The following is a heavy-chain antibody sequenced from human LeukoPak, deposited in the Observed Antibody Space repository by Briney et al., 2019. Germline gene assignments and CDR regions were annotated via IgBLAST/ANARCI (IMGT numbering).Heavy chain of an antibody. V-gene: IGHV3-23*01. CDR1: GFTFSSYD. CDR3: ARVSSLYYYYMDV. Sequence: GGSLRLSCAASGFTFSSYDMSWVRQAPGKGLEWVSVISGRGDSTYYADSVKGRFTISRDNAKNSLYLQMNSLRAEDTAVYYCARVSSLYYYYMDVWGKGTTVTISS. CDR2: ISGRGDST. D-gene: IGHD6-13*01. J-gene: IGHJ6*03.